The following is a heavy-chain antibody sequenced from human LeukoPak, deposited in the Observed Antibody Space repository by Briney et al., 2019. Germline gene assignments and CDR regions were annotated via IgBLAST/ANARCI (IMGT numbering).Heavy chain of an antibody. Sequence: SVKVSCKASGGTFISYAISWVRQAPGQGLEWMGRIIPILGIANYAQKFQGRVTITADKSTSTAYMELSSLRSEDTAVYYCARAHWLQFLLYAFDIWGQGTMVTVSS. CDR2: IIPILGIA. D-gene: IGHD5-12*01. V-gene: IGHV1-69*04. J-gene: IGHJ3*02. CDR3: ARAHWLQFLLYAFDI. CDR1: GGTFISYA.